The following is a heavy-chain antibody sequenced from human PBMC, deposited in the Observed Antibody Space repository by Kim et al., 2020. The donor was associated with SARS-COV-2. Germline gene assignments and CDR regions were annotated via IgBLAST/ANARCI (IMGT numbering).Heavy chain of an antibody. CDR3: ARDEERPYCSSTSCYIHYYYYYGMDV. V-gene: IGHV3-74*01. CDR1: GFTFSSYW. Sequence: GGSLRLSCAASGFTFSSYWMHWVRQAPGKGLVWVSRINSDGSSTSYADSVKGRFTISRDNAKNTLYLQMNSLRAEDTAVYYCARDEERPYCSSTSCYIHYYYYYGMDVWGQGTTVTVSS. CDR2: INSDGSST. J-gene: IGHJ6*02. D-gene: IGHD2-2*02.